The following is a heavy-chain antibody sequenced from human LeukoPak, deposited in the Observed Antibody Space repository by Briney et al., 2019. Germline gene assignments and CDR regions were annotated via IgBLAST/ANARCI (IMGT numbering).Heavy chain of an antibody. CDR3: AREEYYYGSGSYAFDI. V-gene: IGHV3-66*01. J-gene: IGHJ3*02. Sequence: HPGGPLRLSCAASGFTVSSNYMSWVRQAPGKGLEWVSVIYSGGSTYYADSVKGRFTISRDNSKNTLYLQMNSLRAEDTAVYYCAREEYYYGSGSYAFDIWGQGTMVTVSS. D-gene: IGHD3-10*01. CDR2: IYSGGST. CDR1: GFTVSSNY.